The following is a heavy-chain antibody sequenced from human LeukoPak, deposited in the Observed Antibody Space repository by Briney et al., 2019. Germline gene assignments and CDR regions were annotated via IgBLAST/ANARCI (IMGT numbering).Heavy chain of an antibody. CDR2: IYYSGST. Sequence: SETLSLTCTVSGGSISSYYWSWIRQPPGKGLEWIGYIYYSGSTNYNPSLKSRVTISVDTSKNQFSLKLSSVTAADTAVYYCAREGSGWYGNWFDPWGQGTLVTVSS. V-gene: IGHV4-59*12. D-gene: IGHD6-19*01. J-gene: IGHJ5*02. CDR1: GGSISSYY. CDR3: AREGSGWYGNWFDP.